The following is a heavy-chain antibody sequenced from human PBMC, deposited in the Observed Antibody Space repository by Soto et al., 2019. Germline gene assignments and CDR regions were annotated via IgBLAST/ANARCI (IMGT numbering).Heavy chain of an antibody. D-gene: IGHD1-1*01. V-gene: IGHV3-30*18. Sequence: GGSLRLSCAASGFTFSSYGMHWVRQAPGKGLEWVAVISDDGSNKYYADSVKGRFTISRDNSKNTLYLQMNSLRAEDTAVYYCAKSNALHYMAVWGKGTTVTVSS. CDR1: GFTFSSYG. J-gene: IGHJ6*03. CDR2: ISDDGSNK. CDR3: AKSNALHYMAV.